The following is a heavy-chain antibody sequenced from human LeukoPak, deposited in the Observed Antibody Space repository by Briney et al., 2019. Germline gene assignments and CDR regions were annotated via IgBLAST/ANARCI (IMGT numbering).Heavy chain of an antibody. CDR2: ISGSGGST. CDR1: GFTFSSDA. V-gene: IGHV3-23*01. CDR3: ARPRLEYCSGGSCFDAFDI. D-gene: IGHD2-15*01. Sequence: GGSLRLSCAASGFTFSSDAMSWVRQAPGKGLEWVSAISGSGGSTYYADSVKGRFTISRDNSKNTLFLQMNSLTAEDTAIYSCARPRLEYCSGGSCFDAFDIWGQGTMVTVSS. J-gene: IGHJ3*02.